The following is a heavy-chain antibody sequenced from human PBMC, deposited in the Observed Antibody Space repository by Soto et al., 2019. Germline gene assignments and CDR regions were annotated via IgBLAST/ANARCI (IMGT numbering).Heavy chain of an antibody. D-gene: IGHD3-10*01. CDR3: VRYSGWPILNFDS. Sequence: QVQLVESGGGVVQPGRSLRLACAASGFDFRSYGIHWVRQAPGRGLEWVAAASYDGSETYYADSAKGRFTVSKEISKNTVFLQMNALRHEDTALYFCVRYSGWPILNFDSWGQGTLVTVSS. J-gene: IGHJ4*02. CDR1: GFDFRSYG. V-gene: IGHV3-30*03. CDR2: ASYDGSET.